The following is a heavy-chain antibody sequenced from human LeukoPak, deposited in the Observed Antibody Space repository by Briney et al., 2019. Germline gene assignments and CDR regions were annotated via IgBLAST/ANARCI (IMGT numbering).Heavy chain of an antibody. CDR1: GFTFSSYS. CDR2: ISSSSSYI. V-gene: IGHV3-21*01. D-gene: IGHD4-23*01. J-gene: IGHJ4*02. Sequence: GGSLRLSCAASGFTFSSYSMNWVRQAPGKGLEWVSSISSSSSYIYYADSVKGRFTISRDNAKNSLYLQMNSLRAEDTAVYYCARLDTVVTPADYWGQGTLVTVSS. CDR3: ARLDTVVTPADY.